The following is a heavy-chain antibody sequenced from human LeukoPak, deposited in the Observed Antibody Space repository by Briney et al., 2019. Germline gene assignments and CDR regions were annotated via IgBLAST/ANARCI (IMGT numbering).Heavy chain of an antibody. J-gene: IGHJ4*02. CDR1: GGSISSYY. CDR2: IYYSGST. V-gene: IGHV4-59*01. D-gene: IGHD4-17*01. CDR3: ARTPNYGGKDY. Sequence: SETLSLTCTVSGGSISSYYWSWIRQPPGKGLEWIGYIYYSGSTNYNPSLKSRVTISVDTSKNQFPLKLSSVTAADTAVYYCARTPNYGGKDYWGQGTLVTVSS.